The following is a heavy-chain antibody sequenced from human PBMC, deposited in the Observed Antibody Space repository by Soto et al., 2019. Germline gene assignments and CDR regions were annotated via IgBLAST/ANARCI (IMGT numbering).Heavy chain of an antibody. CDR2: ISYDGSNK. D-gene: IGHD6-19*01. J-gene: IGHJ4*02. Sequence: QVQLVESGGGVVQPGRSLRLSCAASGFTFSSYGMHWVRQAPGKGLGWVAVISYDGSNKYYADSVKGRFTISRDNSKNTLYLQMNSLRAEDTAVYYCAKDSGWTAVAGTGDYWGQGTLVTVSS. CDR3: AKDSGWTAVAGTGDY. V-gene: IGHV3-30*18. CDR1: GFTFSSYG.